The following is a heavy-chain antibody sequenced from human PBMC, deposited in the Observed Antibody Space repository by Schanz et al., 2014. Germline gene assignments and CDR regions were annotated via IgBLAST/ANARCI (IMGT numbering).Heavy chain of an antibody. V-gene: IGHV1-18*01. Sequence: QVRLVQSGAELKMPGATVKVSCETSGYTFTNYVVSWVRQAPGQGLEWVAWISPYNGNTAYAQNLKGRVRMTTDTSTATAYMELRSLTSDDTAVYYCARERGVRGGGVWKVNWFDPWGQGTLVTVSS. CDR1: GYTFTNYV. J-gene: IGHJ5*02. CDR2: ISPYNGNT. CDR3: ARERGVRGGGVWKVNWFDP. D-gene: IGHD3-10*01.